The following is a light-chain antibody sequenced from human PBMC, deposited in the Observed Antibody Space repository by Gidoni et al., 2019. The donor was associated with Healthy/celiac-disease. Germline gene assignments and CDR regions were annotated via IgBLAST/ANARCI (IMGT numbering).Light chain of an antibody. CDR2: DVS. V-gene: IGLV2-14*01. CDR3: SSYTSSSTLYV. CDR1: SRDGGGYNY. J-gene: IGLJ1*01. Sequence: QSALTQPASVSGAPGQPITISCTGTSRDGGGYNYVSWYQQHPGNAPKLMIYDVSNRPSGVSNRFSGSKSGNTASLTISGLQAEDEADYYCSSYTSSSTLYVFGTGTKVTVL.